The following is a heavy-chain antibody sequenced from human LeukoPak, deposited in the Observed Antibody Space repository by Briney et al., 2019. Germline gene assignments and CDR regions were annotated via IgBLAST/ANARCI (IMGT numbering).Heavy chain of an antibody. D-gene: IGHD3-3*01. CDR3: AISYDFWSGYYNSPDAFDT. CDR2: IYYSGST. J-gene: IGHJ3*02. Sequence: PSETLSLTCTVSGGSISSYYWSWIRQPPGKGLEWIGYIYYSGSTNYNPSLKSRVTISVDTSKNQFSLKLSSVTAADTAVYYCAISYDFWSGYYNSPDAFDTWGQGTMVTVSS. CDR1: GGSISSYY. V-gene: IGHV4-59*08.